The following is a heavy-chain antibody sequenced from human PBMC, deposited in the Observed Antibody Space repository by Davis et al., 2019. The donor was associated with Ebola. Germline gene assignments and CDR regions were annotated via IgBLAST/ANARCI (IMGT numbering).Heavy chain of an antibody. V-gene: IGHV1-8*02. Sequence: ASVKVSCKASGYTFTGYYMHWVRQATGQGLEWMGWMNPNSGNTGYAQKFQGRVTMTRNTSISTAYMELSSLRSEDTAVYYCARDYYYYYGMDVWGKGTTVTVSS. CDR3: ARDYYYYYGMDV. CDR2: MNPNSGNT. J-gene: IGHJ6*04. CDR1: GYTFTGYY.